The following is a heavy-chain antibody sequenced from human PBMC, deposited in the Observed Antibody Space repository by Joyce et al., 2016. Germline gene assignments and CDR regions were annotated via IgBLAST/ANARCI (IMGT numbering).Heavy chain of an antibody. CDR2: ISSSSSYI. CDR1: GFTFSSYS. J-gene: IGHJ4*02. V-gene: IGHV3-21*01. D-gene: IGHD2-8*01. Sequence: EVQLVESGGGLVKPGGSLRLSCAACGFTFSSYSMSWVRQGTGKGLGWVSSISSSSSYIKYTGSVKGRFTISRDNAKNSLYLQMNSLRVEDTAVYYCARSSYTNGIFDYWGQGTLVTVSS. CDR3: ARSSYTNGIFDY.